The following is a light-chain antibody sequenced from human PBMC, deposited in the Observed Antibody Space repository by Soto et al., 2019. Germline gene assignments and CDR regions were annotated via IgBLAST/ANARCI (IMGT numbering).Light chain of an antibody. CDR2: EGS. CDR3: CSYAGSSTWV. V-gene: IGLV2-23*01. J-gene: IGLJ3*02. Sequence: QSALTQPASVSGSPGQSITISCTGTSSDVGSYNLVSWYQQHPGKAPKLMIYEGSKRPSGSSNRFSGSKSGNTASLTISGLQDEDEADYYCCSYAGSSTWVFGAGTKLTVL. CDR1: SSDVGSYNL.